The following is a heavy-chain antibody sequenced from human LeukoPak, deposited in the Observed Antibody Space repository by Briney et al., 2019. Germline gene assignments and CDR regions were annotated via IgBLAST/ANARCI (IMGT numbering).Heavy chain of an antibody. CDR3: AKGAGEGSSGWYVFDY. J-gene: IGHJ4*02. D-gene: IGHD6-19*01. CDR2: ISGSGGST. V-gene: IGHV3-23*01. Sequence: TGGSLRLSCAASGFTFSSYSMSWVRQAPGKGLEWVSAISGSGGSTYYADSVKGRFTISRDNSKNTLYLQMNSLRAEDTAVYYCAKGAGEGSSGWYVFDYWGQGTLVTVSS. CDR1: GFTFSSYS.